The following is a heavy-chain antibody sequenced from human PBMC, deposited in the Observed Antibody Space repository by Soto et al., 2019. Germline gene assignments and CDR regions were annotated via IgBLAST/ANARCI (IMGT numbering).Heavy chain of an antibody. J-gene: IGHJ6*03. CDR2: INPNSGGT. D-gene: IGHD1-1*01. Sequence: QVQLVQSGAEVKKPGASVKVSCKASGYTFTSYYMHWVRQAPGQGLEWMGWINPNSGGTNYAQKFQGFVTMTRDTSISTAYMELSRLRSDDTAVYYCARDGVDNGTTDPYYYYYYMDVWGKGTTVTVSS. CDR1: GYTFTSYY. V-gene: IGHV1-2*04. CDR3: ARDGVDNGTTDPYYYYYYMDV.